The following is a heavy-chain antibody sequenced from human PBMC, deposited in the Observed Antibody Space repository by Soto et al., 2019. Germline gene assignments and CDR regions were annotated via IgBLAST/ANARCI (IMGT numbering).Heavy chain of an antibody. CDR1: GLTFSSYG. J-gene: IGHJ4*02. Sequence: QVQLVESGGGVVQPGRSLRLSCAASGLTFSSYGMHWVRQPPSKGLEWVAVIWYDGTNKYYADSVKGRFTISRDNSKNTLYLQMNSLRAEDTAVYYCARDLVVETGTTPVYSGQGTLVTVSS. CDR3: ARDLVVETGTTPVY. V-gene: IGHV3-33*01. CDR2: IWYDGTNK. D-gene: IGHD1-1*01.